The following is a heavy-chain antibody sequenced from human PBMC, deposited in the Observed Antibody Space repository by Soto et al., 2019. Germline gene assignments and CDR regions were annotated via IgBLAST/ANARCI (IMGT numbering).Heavy chain of an antibody. CDR3: ARGRYCSSTSCYAWDY. D-gene: IGHD2-2*01. Sequence: SETLSLTCAVYGGSFSGYYWSWIRQPPGKGLEWIGEINHSGSTNYNPSLKSRVTISVDTSKNQFSLKLSSVTAADTAVYYCARGRYCSSTSCYAWDYWGQGTLVTVSS. CDR2: INHSGST. V-gene: IGHV4-34*01. CDR1: GGSFSGYY. J-gene: IGHJ4*02.